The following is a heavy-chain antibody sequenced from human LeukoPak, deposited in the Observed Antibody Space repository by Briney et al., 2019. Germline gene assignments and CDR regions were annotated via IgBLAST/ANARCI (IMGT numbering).Heavy chain of an antibody. D-gene: IGHD3-10*01. Sequence: GGSLRLSCAASGFTFSSYAMSWVRQAPGKGLEWVSAISGSGGSTYHADSVKGRFTISGDSSKNTLYLQMNSLRAEDTAVYYCAKDLGVRGVSYYLDYWGQGTLVTVSS. CDR1: GFTFSSYA. CDR3: AKDLGVRGVSYYLDY. V-gene: IGHV3-23*01. J-gene: IGHJ4*02. CDR2: ISGSGGST.